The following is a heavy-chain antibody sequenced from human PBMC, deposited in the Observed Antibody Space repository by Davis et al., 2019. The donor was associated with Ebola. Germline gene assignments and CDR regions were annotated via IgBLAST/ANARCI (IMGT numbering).Heavy chain of an antibody. V-gene: IGHV4-34*01. CDR2: IYYSGST. CDR1: GGSFSGYY. D-gene: IGHD3-10*01. J-gene: IGHJ5*02. CDR3: ASGRLLWFGELSGWFDP. Sequence: SETLSLTCAVYGGSFSGYYWGWIRQPPGKGLEWIGSIYYSGSTYYNPSLKSRVTISVDTSKNQFSLKLSSVTAADTAVYYCASGRLLWFGELSGWFDPWGQGTLVTVSS.